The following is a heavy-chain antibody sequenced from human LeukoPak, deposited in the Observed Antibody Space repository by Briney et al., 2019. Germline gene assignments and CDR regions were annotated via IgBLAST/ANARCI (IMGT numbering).Heavy chain of an antibody. Sequence: SETLSLTCTVSGGSISSYYWSWIRQPPGKGLEWIGEINHSGSTNYNPSLKSRVTISVDTSKNQFSLKLSSVTAADTAVYYCAREESGIAAAGISHWGQGTLVTVSS. V-gene: IGHV4-34*01. CDR1: GGSISSYY. CDR2: INHSGST. D-gene: IGHD6-13*01. J-gene: IGHJ4*02. CDR3: AREESGIAAAGISH.